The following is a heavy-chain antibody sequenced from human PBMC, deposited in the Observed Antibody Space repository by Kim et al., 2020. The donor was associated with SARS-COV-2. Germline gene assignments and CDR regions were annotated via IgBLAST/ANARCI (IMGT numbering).Heavy chain of an antibody. V-gene: IGHV1-3*01. J-gene: IGHJ4*02. CDR3: ARAGDYYGSGSYFDY. Sequence: QKFQGRVTITRDTSASTAYMELSSLRSEDTAVYYCARAGDYYGSGSYFDYWGQGTLVTVSS. D-gene: IGHD3-10*01.